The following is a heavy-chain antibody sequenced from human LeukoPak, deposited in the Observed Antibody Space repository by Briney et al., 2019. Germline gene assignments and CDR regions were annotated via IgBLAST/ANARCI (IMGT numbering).Heavy chain of an antibody. CDR2: IHQSGNT. J-gene: IGHJ5*02. CDR1: GYSISSGYY. V-gene: IGHV4-38-2*02. CDR3: ARDRDVFWFDP. D-gene: IGHD3-10*01. Sequence: SETLSLTCTVSGYSISSGYYWGWIRQPPGKGLEWIGSIHQSGNTFYNPSLKSRVTISVDTSKNQFSLKLRSVTAADTAVYHCARDRDVFWFDPWGQGTLVTVSS.